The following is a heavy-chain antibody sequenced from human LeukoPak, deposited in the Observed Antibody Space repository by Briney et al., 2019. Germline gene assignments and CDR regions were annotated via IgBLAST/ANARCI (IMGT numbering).Heavy chain of an antibody. CDR3: ARRGDQPAAGIPWTFDY. CDR1: GYTFTGYY. J-gene: IGHJ4*02. Sequence: VASVKVSCKASGYTFTGYYMHWVRQAPGQGLEWMGWINPNSGGTNYAQKFQGRVTMTRDTSISTAYMELSRLRSDDTAVYYCARRGDQPAAGIPWTFDYWGQGTLVTVSS. D-gene: IGHD6-13*01. V-gene: IGHV1-2*02. CDR2: INPNSGGT.